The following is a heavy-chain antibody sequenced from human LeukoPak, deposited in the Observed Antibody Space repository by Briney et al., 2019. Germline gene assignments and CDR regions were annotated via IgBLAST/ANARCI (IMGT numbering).Heavy chain of an antibody. V-gene: IGHV4-39*07. J-gene: IGHJ6*03. Sequence: SETLSLTCTVSGGSISSSSYYWGWIRQPPGKGLEWIGSIYYSGSTYYNPSLKSRVTISVDTSKNQFSLKLSSVTAADTAVYYCARDDVEAAGYYYYMDVWGKGTTVTVSS. D-gene: IGHD3-10*01. CDR1: GGSISSSSYY. CDR3: ARDDVEAAGYYYYMDV. CDR2: IYYSGST.